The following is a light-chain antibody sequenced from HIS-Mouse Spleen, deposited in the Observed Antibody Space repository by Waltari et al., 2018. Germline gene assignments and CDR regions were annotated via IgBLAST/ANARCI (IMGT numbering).Light chain of an antibody. CDR2: EVC. J-gene: IGLJ1*01. V-gene: IGLV2-8*01. Sequence: QSDLTQPPSAPGSPGQSVTISCPVPRMAVGGYNAVSWYQQHPGKAPNLMLYEVCNRPSGVPDRFSGSKSGKTASLTVSGIQAEDEADYYCSSYAGSNNSLYVFGTGTKVTVL. CDR1: RMAVGGYNA. CDR3: SSYAGSNNSLYV.